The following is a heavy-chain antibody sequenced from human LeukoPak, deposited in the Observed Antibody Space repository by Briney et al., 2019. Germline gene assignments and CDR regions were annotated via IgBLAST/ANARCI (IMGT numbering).Heavy chain of an antibody. Sequence: SETLSLTCTVSGGSISSSSYYWGWIRQPPGKGLEWIGSIYYSGRTYYNPSLKSRVTISVDTSKNQFSLKLSSVTAADTAVYYCARVAPDYDFWSGYAKSRPHFDYWGQGTLVTVSS. CDR2: IYYSGRT. CDR1: GGSISSSSYY. V-gene: IGHV4-39*07. CDR3: ARVAPDYDFWSGYAKSRPHFDY. D-gene: IGHD3-3*01. J-gene: IGHJ4*02.